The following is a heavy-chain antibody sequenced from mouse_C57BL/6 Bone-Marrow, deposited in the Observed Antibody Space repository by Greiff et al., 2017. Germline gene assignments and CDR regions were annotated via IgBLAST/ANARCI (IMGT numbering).Heavy chain of an antibody. J-gene: IGHJ3*01. V-gene: IGHV1-4*01. CDR3: AGRDYYGSSPFAD. D-gene: IGHD1-1*01. CDR2: INPSSGYT. Sequence: VQLQESGAELARPGASVKMSCKASGYTFTSYTMHWVKQRPGQGLEWIGYINPSSGYTKYNQKFKDKATLTADKSSSTAYMQLSSLTSEDSAVYYCAGRDYYGSSPFADWGQGTLVTVSA. CDR1: GYTFTSYT.